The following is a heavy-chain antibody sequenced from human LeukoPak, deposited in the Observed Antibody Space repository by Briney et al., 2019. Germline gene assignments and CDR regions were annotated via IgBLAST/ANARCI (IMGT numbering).Heavy chain of an antibody. V-gene: IGHV3-64*01. CDR1: GFTFSSYA. CDR2: ISSNGGST. Sequence: PGGSLRLSCAASGFTFSSYAMHWVRQAPGKGLENVSAISSNGGSTYYANSVKGRFTISRDNSKNTLYLQMGSLKTEDMAVYYCASPGAYYWGQGILVTVSS. CDR3: ASPGAYY. J-gene: IGHJ4*02.